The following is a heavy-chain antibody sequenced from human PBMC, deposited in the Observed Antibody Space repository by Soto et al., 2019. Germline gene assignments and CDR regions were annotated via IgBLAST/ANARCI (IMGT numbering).Heavy chain of an antibody. V-gene: IGHV3-23*01. CDR2: ISGSGGST. D-gene: IGHD3-22*01. CDR3: AKRSWTGYYDSSGYLDPYYYYGMDV. Sequence: GGSLRLSCAASGFTFSSYAMSWVRQAPGKGLEWVSAISGSGGSTYYADSVKGRFTISRDNSKNTLYLQMNSLRAEDTAVYYCAKRSWTGYYDSSGYLDPYYYYGMDVWGQGTTVTVSS. J-gene: IGHJ6*02. CDR1: GFTFSSYA.